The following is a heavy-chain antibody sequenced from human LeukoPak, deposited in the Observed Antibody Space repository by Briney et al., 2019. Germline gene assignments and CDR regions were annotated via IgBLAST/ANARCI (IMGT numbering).Heavy chain of an antibody. V-gene: IGHV4-59*07. J-gene: IGHJ3*01. Sequence: SDTLSLTCTVSGGSISRYYWTWLRQPPGRGLEWVGYISYCGSTNYNPSLKSRVTISVDTSTNQFSLKLSSVTAADTAVYYCARGIFGMVLNAFDLWGRGTMVTVSS. CDR2: ISYCGST. D-gene: IGHD3-3*01. CDR3: ARGIFGMVLNAFDL. CDR1: GGSISRYY.